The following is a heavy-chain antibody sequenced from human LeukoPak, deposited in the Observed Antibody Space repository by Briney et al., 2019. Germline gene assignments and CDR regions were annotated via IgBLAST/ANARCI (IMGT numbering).Heavy chain of an antibody. V-gene: IGHV4-31*03. CDR1: GVSISSVGYY. D-gene: IGHD3-10*01. Sequence: SETLSLTCTVSGVSISSVGYYLSWIRQHPGKRLEWIGYIYYSGSTYYNPSLKSRVTISVDTSKNQFSLKLSSVTAADTAVYYCARTADGSGSYSDYWGQGTLVIVSS. J-gene: IGHJ4*02. CDR3: ARTADGSGSYSDY. CDR2: IYYSGST.